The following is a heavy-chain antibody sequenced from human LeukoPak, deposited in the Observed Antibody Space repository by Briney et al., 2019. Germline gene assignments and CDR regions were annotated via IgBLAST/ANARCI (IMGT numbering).Heavy chain of an antibody. V-gene: IGHV1-2*02. CDR1: GGTFSSYA. Sequence: SSVKVSCKASGGTFSSYAVSWVRQAPGQGLEWMGWINPNSGGTNYAQKFQGRVTMTRDTSISTAYMELSRLRSDDTAVYYCARGGESFAYWGQGTLVTVSS. J-gene: IGHJ4*02. CDR3: ARGGESFAY. CDR2: INPNSGGT. D-gene: IGHD3-16*01.